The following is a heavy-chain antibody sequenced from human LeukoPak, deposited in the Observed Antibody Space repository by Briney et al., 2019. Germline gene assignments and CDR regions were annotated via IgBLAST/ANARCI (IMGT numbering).Heavy chain of an antibody. D-gene: IGHD1-1*01. CDR1: GFTFSNYG. Sequence: PGGSLRLSCVASGFTFSNYGMHWVRQAPGKGLDWVAVIWYDGSYKYYADSVKGRFTISRENPKNTLYLQMDSLRAEDTAIYYCAKVVQYTASTGTGLDYWGQGTLVTVSS. CDR3: AKVVQYTASTGTGLDY. J-gene: IGHJ4*02. V-gene: IGHV3-33*06. CDR2: IWYDGSYK.